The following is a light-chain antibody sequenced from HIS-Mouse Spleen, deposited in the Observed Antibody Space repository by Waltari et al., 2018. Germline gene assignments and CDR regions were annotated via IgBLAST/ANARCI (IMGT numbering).Light chain of an antibody. CDR1: SSNIGRNY. J-gene: IGLJ3*02. Sequence: QSVLTQPPSASGTPGQRVTISCSGSSSNIGRNYVYWYQQLPGTAPKLLIYRNNQRPSGVPARFSGSKSGTSASLAISGLRSEDEADYYCAAWDDSLSGGVFGGGTKLTVL. CDR3: AAWDDSLSGGV. V-gene: IGLV1-47*01. CDR2: RNN.